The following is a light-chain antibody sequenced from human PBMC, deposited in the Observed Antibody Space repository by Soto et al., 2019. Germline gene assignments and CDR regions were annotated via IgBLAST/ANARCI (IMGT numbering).Light chain of an antibody. CDR1: QSLVHRDGIAY. CDR3: MQGTHWPIT. CDR2: KVS. J-gene: IGKJ5*01. V-gene: IGKV2-30*02. Sequence: DVVMTQSPLSLPITLGQPASISCRSNQSLVHRDGIAYFSWFRQRPGRSPRRLIYKVSNRDSGVPARFSGSGSGTDFALKISRVEAEDVGVYYCMQGTHWPITFGQGTRLEIK.